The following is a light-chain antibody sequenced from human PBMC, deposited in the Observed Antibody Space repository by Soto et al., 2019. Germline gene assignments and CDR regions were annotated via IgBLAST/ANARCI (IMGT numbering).Light chain of an antibody. Sequence: QSALTQPASVSGSPGQSITISCTGTSSDVGGYNYVSWYQQHPGKAPKLMIYEVNNRPSGVSNRFSGSKSGNTASLTLSGLQPEDEADYYCSSYRTGDHVIFGGGTQLTVL. CDR3: SSYRTGDHVI. CDR1: SSDVGGYNY. CDR2: EVN. V-gene: IGLV2-14*01. J-gene: IGLJ2*01.